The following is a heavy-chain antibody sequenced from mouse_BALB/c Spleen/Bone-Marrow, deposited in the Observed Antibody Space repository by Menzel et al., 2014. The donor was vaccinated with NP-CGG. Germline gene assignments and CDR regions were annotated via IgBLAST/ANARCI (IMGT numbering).Heavy chain of an antibody. D-gene: IGHD1-1*01. V-gene: IGHV14-3*02. CDR3: ARYYYGSSYAMDY. CDR1: GFNIKDTY. J-gene: IGHJ4*01. Sequence: VQLKESGAELVKPGASVKLSCTASGFNIKDTYMHWVKQRPEQGLEWIGRIDPANGNTKYDPKFQGKATITADTSSNTAYLQLSSLTSEDTAVYYCARYYYGSSYAMDYWGQGTSVNVSS. CDR2: IDPANGNT.